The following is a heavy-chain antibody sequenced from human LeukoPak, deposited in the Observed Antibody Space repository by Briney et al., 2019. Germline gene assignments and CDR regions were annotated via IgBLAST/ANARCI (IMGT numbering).Heavy chain of an antibody. J-gene: IGHJ4*02. CDR2: ISGSGGST. CDR3: AKDKRLVLDY. Sequence: PGGSLRLSCAASGFTFSSYEMNWVRQAPGKGLEWVSAISGSGGSTYYADSVKGRFTISRDNSKNTLYLQMNSLRAEDTAVYYCAKDKRLVLDYWGQGTLVTVSS. V-gene: IGHV3-23*01. CDR1: GFTFSSYE. D-gene: IGHD6-19*01.